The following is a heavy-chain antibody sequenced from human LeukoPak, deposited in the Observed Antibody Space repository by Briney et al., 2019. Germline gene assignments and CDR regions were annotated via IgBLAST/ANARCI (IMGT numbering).Heavy chain of an antibody. J-gene: IGHJ5*02. V-gene: IGHV1-24*01. CDR2: FDPEDGET. CDR3: ATAPIVGATFRFDP. CDR1: GYTLTELS. D-gene: IGHD1-26*01. Sequence: GASVKVSCKVSGYTLTELSMHWVRQAPGKGLEWMGGFDPEDGETIYAQKFQGRVTMTEDTSTDTAYMELSSLRSEDTAVYYCATAPIVGATFRFDPWGQGTLVTVSS.